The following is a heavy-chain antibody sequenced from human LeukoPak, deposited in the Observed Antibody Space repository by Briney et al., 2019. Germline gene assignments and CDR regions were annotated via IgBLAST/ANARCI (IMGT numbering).Heavy chain of an antibody. D-gene: IGHD3-22*01. J-gene: IGHJ4*02. CDR3: ARHGTVVIKGFIDY. V-gene: IGHV4-59*08. Sequence: SETLSLTCTVSGGSISSYYWSWIRQPPGKGLEWIGYISYSGSTNYNPSLKSRVTISVDASKNQFSLKLSSVTAADTAVYYCARHGTVVIKGFIDYWGQGTLVTVSS. CDR1: GGSISSYY. CDR2: ISYSGST.